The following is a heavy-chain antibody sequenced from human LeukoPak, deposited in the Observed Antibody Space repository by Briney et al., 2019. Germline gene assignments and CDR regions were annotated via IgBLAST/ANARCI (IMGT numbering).Heavy chain of an antibody. CDR1: GFTFRSYW. D-gene: IGHD4-17*01. Sequence: GGSLRLPCAVSGFTFRSYWMSWVRQAPGKGLEWVANIKQDGSEKYYVDSVKGRFTISRDNAKNSLYLQMNSLRAEDTAVYYCARSVDYGEPLNYWGQGTLVTVSS. J-gene: IGHJ4*02. CDR2: IKQDGSEK. CDR3: ARSVDYGEPLNY. V-gene: IGHV3-7*01.